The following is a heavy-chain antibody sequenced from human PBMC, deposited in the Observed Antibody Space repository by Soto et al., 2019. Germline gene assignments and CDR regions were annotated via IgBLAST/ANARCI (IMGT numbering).Heavy chain of an antibody. Sequence: GASVKVSCKAAGGTFNNYPITWVGQAPGQGLEWMGGSIPIFGTANYAQKFQGRVTISVDESTSTAYMELSSLRSEDTAVYYCARGRGYSGDDHYYYFDMDVWGQGTTVTVSS. CDR3: ARGRGYSGDDHYYYFDMDV. J-gene: IGHJ6*02. CDR1: GGTFNNYP. D-gene: IGHD5-12*01. CDR2: SIPIFGTA. V-gene: IGHV1-69*13.